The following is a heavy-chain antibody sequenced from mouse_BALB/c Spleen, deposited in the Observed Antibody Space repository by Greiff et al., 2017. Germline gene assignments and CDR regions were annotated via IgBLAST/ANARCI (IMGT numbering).Heavy chain of an antibody. V-gene: IGHV1-5*01. J-gene: IGHJ3*01. CDR1: GYTFTSYW. D-gene: IGHD2-4*01. Sequence: VQLQQSGTVLARPGASVKMSCKASGYTFTSYWMHWVKQRPGQGLEWIGAIYPGNSDTSYNQKFKGKAKLTAVTSTSTAYMELSSLTNEDSAVYYCTRERGYDYDVTFAYWGQGTLVTVSA. CDR3: TRERGYDYDVTFAY. CDR2: IYPGNSDT.